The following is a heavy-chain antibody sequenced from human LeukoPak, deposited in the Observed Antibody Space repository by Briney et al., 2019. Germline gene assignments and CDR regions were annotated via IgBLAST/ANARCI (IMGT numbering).Heavy chain of an antibody. CDR1: GYTFTSYG. CDR3: ARGQGGSYYGSNGEY. V-gene: IGHV1-18*01. J-gene: IGHJ4*02. Sequence: ASVKVSRKASGYTFTSYGISRVRQAPGQGLEWMGWISAYNGNTNYAQKLQGRVTMTTDTSTSTAYMELRSLRSDDAAVYYCARGQGGSYYGSNGEYWGQGTLVTVSS. CDR2: ISAYNGNT. D-gene: IGHD1-26*01.